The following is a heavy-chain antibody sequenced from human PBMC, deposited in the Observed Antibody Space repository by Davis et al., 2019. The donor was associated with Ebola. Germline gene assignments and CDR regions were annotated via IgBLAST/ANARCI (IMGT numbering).Heavy chain of an antibody. V-gene: IGHV3-74*01. CDR2: IASDGTSA. J-gene: IGHJ6*02. CDR3: VRENSYHYGLDV. CDR1: GFTFSNSW. Sequence: ASLNISCAASGFTFSNSWMHWVRQAPGKLLLWVSLIASDGTSAVYADAVEGRFTISRDNARNTLYLEMTSLRVEDTAVYYCVRENSYHYGLDVWGQGTTVTVSS.